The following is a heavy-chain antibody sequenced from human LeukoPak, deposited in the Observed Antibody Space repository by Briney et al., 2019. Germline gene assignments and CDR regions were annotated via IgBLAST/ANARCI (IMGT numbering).Heavy chain of an antibody. Sequence: PSETLSLTCAVSGGSISSGGYSWSWIRQPPGKGLEWIGYIYHSGSTYYNPSLKSRVTISVDRSKNQFSLKLSSVTAADTAVYYRARVATVTKDAFDIWGQGTMVTVSS. D-gene: IGHD4-17*01. J-gene: IGHJ3*02. CDR3: ARVATVTKDAFDI. CDR1: GGSISSGGYS. V-gene: IGHV4-30-2*01. CDR2: IYHSGST.